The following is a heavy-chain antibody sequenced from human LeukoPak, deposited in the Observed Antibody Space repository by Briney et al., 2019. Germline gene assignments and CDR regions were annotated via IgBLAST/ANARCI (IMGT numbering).Heavy chain of an antibody. Sequence: ESLKISCKGSGYSFTNYWIGWVRQMPGKGLEWMGIIYPGDSDTRYSPSFQGQVTISADKSISTAYLQLSGLRASDTAIYYCVRFGLTSSLDYWGQGTLVTVSS. CDR1: GYSFTNYW. J-gene: IGHJ4*02. CDR3: VRFGLTSSLDY. D-gene: IGHD6-13*01. CDR2: IYPGDSDT. V-gene: IGHV5-51*01.